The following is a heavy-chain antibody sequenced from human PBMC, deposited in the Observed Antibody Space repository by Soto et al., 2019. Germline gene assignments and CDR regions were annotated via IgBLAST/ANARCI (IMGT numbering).Heavy chain of an antibody. CDR3: AREAVWRDFWSGYSLDY. J-gene: IGHJ4*02. D-gene: IGHD3-3*01. V-gene: IGHV3-30-3*01. Sequence: QVQLVESGGGVVQPGRSLRLSCAASGFTFSSYAMHWVRQAPGKGLEWVAVISYDGSNKYYADSVKGRFTISRDNSKNTQYLQMNSLRAEDTAVYYCAREAVWRDFWSGYSLDYWGQGTLVTVSS. CDR1: GFTFSSYA. CDR2: ISYDGSNK.